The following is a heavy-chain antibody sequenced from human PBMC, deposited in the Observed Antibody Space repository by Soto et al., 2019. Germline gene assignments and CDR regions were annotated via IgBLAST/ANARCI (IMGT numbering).Heavy chain of an antibody. D-gene: IGHD2-15*01. J-gene: IGHJ4*02. CDR3: ARGFGVGYCSGGSCYSSFDY. CDR2: IYYSGST. CDR1: GGSISSYY. V-gene: IGHV4-59*01. Sequence: KSSETLSLTCTVSGGSISSYYWSWIRQPPGKGLEWIGYIYYSGSTNYNPSLKSRVTISVDTSKNQFSLKLSSVTAADTAVYYCARGFGVGYCSGGSCYSSFDYWGQGTLVTVSS.